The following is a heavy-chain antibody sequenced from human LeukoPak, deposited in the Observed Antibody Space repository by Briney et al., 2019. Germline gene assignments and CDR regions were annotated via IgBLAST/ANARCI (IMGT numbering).Heavy chain of an antibody. CDR2: IYHSGST. V-gene: IGHV4-4*02. Sequence: SETLSLTCAVSGGSISSSNWWSWVRQPPGKGLEWIGEIYHSGSTNYNPSLKSRVTISVDKSKNQFSLKLSSVTAADTAVYYCARIGYSSGWYFAFDIWGQGTMVTVSS. J-gene: IGHJ3*02. CDR1: GGSISSSNW. CDR3: ARIGYSSGWYFAFDI. D-gene: IGHD6-19*01.